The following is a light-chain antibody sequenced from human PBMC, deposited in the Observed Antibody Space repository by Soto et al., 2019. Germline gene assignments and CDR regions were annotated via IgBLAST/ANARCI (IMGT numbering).Light chain of an antibody. CDR2: AAS. J-gene: IGKJ3*01. CDR1: QGIRNF. Sequence: DIQMTQSPTSLSASVGDRVTITCRASQGIRNFVAWYQQKPGKDPKLMIYAASTLQSGVPSRFSGSGSGTDFTLTLNSMQPEDVATYSCQKYSSVPVFGPGTKVQIK. CDR3: QKYSSVPV. V-gene: IGKV1-27*01.